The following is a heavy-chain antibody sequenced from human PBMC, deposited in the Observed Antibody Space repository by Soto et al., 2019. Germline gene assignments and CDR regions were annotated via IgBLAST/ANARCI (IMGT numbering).Heavy chain of an antibody. CDR2: VSAYNGDT. CDR1: GYSFTSYG. V-gene: IGHV1-18*01. J-gene: IGHJ6*02. CDR3: ARAGDPPYYGMDV. Sequence: QVQLVQSGAEVKKPGASVEVSCKASGYSFTSYGINWVRQAPGQGLEWMGWVSAYNGDTHHVQSLQGRVTMTPDASTSTAYLELRSLRSDDTAVYYCARAGDPPYYGMDVWGQGTTVTVFS. D-gene: IGHD7-27*01.